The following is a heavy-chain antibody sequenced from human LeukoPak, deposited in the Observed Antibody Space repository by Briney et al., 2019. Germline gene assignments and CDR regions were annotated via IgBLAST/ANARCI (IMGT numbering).Heavy chain of an antibody. D-gene: IGHD3-3*01. Sequence: GESLKISCKGSGYSFISYWIGWVRQMPGKGLEWMGIIYPGDSDTRYSPSFQGQVTISADKSISTAYLQWSSLKASDTAMCYRARRGYDFWSGYHYYYYYMDVWGKGTTVTVSS. V-gene: IGHV5-51*01. CDR2: IYPGDSDT. CDR1: GYSFISYW. J-gene: IGHJ6*03. CDR3: ARRGYDFWSGYHYYYYYMDV.